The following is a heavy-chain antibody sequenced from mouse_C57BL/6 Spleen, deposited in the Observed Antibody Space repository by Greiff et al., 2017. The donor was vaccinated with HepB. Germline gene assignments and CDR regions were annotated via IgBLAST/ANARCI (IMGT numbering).Heavy chain of an antibody. V-gene: IGHV1-55*01. CDR1: GYTFTSYW. Sequence: QVQLKESGAELVKPGASVKMSCKASGYTFTSYWITWVKQRPGQGLEWIGDIYPGSGSTNYNEKFKSKATLTVDTSSSTASMPLSSLTSEDSAVYYYARLNSSGLLDYWGKGTTLTVAS. D-gene: IGHD3-1*01. J-gene: IGHJ2*01. CDR2: IYPGSGST. CDR3: ARLNSSGLLDY.